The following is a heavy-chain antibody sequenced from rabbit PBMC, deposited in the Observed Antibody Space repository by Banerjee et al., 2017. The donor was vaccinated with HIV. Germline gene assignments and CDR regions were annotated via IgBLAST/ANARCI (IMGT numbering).Heavy chain of an antibody. V-gene: IGHV1S45*01. D-gene: IGHD4-1*01. Sequence: QEQLVESGGGLVKPEGSLTLTCKASGFDFSSNAICWVRQAPGKGLEWIACINTSSGNTVYANWAKGRFTISKTSSTTVTLQMTSLTAADTATYFCARDLAGVIGWNFGLWGQGTLVTVS. CDR3: ARDLAGVIGWNFGL. CDR2: INTSSGNT. CDR1: GFDFSSNA. J-gene: IGHJ3*01.